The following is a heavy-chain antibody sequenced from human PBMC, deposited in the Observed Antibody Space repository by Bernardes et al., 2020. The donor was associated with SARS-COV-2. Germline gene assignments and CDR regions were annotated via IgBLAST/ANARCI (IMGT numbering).Heavy chain of an antibody. V-gene: IGHV3-15*01. Sequence: GGCLRLYCAASGFTFSNAWMSWVRQAPGKGLEWVGRIKSKTDGGTTDYAAPVKGRFTISRDDSKNTLYLQMNSLKTEDTAVYYCTTDLNIYCSSTSCSIDYWGQGTLVTVSS. CDR3: TTDLNIYCSSTSCSIDY. D-gene: IGHD2-2*01. CDR1: GFTFSNAW. CDR2: IKSKTDGGTT. J-gene: IGHJ4*02.